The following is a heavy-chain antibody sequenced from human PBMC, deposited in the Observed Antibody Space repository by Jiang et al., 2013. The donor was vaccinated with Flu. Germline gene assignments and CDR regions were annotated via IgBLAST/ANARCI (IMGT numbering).Heavy chain of an antibody. CDR1: GGTFSSYA. CDR3: ARELEDYDFWSGSFKGFDP. D-gene: IGHD3-3*01. J-gene: IGHJ5*02. Sequence: GAEVKKPGSSVKVSRKASGGTFSSYAISWVRQAPGQGLEWMGRIIPILGIANYAQKFQGRVTITADKSTSTAYMELSSLRSEDTAVYYCARELEDYDFWSGSFKGFDPWGQGTLVHRLL. V-gene: IGHV1-69*04. CDR2: IIPILGIA.